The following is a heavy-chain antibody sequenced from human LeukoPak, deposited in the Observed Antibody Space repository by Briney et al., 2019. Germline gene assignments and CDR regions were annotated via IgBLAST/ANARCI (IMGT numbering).Heavy chain of an antibody. D-gene: IGHD6-6*01. CDR2: IYSGGST. V-gene: IGHV3-53*01. Sequence: PGGSLRLSCAASGFTVSRNYMSWVRQAPGKGLEWVSVIYSGGSTYYADSGKGRFTISRDNSKNTLYLQINSLRAEDTAVYYCAREYSSSSHYYYYYMDVWGKGTTVTVSS. J-gene: IGHJ6*03. CDR1: GFTVSRNY. CDR3: AREYSSSSHYYYYYMDV.